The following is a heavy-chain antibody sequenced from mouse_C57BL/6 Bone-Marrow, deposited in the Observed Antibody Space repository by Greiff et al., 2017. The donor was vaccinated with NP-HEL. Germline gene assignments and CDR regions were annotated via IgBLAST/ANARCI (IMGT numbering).Heavy chain of an antibody. CDR1: GYSITSGYD. D-gene: IGHD1-1*01. V-gene: IGHV3-1*01. Sequence: VQLKQSGPGMVKPSQSLSLTCTVTGYSITSGYDWHWIRHFPGNKLEWMGYISYSGSTNYNPSLKSRISITHDTSKNHFFLKLNSVTTEDTATYYCARAPHYYGSSYFDYWGQGTTLTVSS. CDR3: ARAPHYYGSSYFDY. J-gene: IGHJ2*01. CDR2: ISYSGST.